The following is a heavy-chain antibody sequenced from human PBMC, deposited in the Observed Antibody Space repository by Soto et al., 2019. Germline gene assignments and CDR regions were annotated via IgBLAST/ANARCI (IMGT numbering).Heavy chain of an antibody. Sequence: PSETRSLTCTVSGVPVSRDYHWIWIRQPPGKGLEWIGSIYYSGRTYNNPSLRSRVSMSIDTSKDQFSLKLKSVTAADTALYFCARQRTSVVTQAYFDVWGPGSLVTVSS. CDR1: GVPVSRDYH. D-gene: IGHD2-21*02. J-gene: IGHJ4*02. CDR3: ARQRTSVVTQAYFDV. V-gene: IGHV4-39*01. CDR2: IYYSGRT.